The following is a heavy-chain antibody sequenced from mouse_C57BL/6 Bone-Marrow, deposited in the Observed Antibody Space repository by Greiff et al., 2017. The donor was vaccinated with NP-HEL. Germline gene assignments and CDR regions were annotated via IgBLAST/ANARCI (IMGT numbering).Heavy chain of an antibody. J-gene: IGHJ3*01. CDR2: IYPGSGNT. V-gene: IGHV1-76*01. Sequence: VQLQQSGAELVRPGASVKLSCKASGYTFTDYYIHWVKQRPGQGLEWIAKIYPGSGNTYYNEKFKGKATLTAEKSSSTAYMQLSSLTSEESAVYLCARGEFAYWGQGTLVTVSA. CDR1: GYTFTDYY. CDR3: ARGEFAY.